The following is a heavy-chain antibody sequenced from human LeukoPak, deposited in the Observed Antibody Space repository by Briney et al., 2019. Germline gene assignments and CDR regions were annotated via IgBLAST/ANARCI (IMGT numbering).Heavy chain of an antibody. CDR3: AKGGGGYRDY. Sequence: PGGSLRLSCAASGFTFSSYEMNWVRQAPGKGLEWVSYISSSGSTIYYADSVKGRFTISRDNAKNSLYLQMNSLRVDDTAVYYCAKGGGGYRDYWGQGTLVTVSS. CDR2: ISSSGSTI. CDR1: GFTFSSYE. V-gene: IGHV3-48*03. D-gene: IGHD3-16*01. J-gene: IGHJ4*02.